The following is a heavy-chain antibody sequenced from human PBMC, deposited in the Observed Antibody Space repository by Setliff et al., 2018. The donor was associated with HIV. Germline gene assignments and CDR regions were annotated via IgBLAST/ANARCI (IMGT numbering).Heavy chain of an antibody. D-gene: IGHD4-17*01. CDR2: ISAYNGNT. V-gene: IGHV1-18*01. Sequence: ASVKVSCKASGYTFTSYGISWVRQAPGQGLEWMGWISAYNGNTNYAQNFQGRVTMNTDTSTSTVYMELRSLRSDDTAVYYCASSVDNYGDNRWFDPWGQGTLVTVSS. J-gene: IGHJ5*02. CDR3: ASSVDNYGDNRWFDP. CDR1: GYTFTSYG.